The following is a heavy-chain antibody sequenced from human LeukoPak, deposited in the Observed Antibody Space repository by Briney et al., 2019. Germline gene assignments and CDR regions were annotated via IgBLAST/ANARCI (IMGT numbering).Heavy chain of an antibody. CDR3: SSHCSSTNCYLFY. CDR2: IRSKPNSYAT. Sequence: PGGSPRLSCAASGFTFSGSAMHWVRQASGKGLEWLGRIRSKPNSYATAYAASVKGRFTLSRDDSKNTAYLQMDSLKIEDTAVYYCSSHCSSTNCYLFYWGQGTLVTVSS. J-gene: IGHJ4*02. D-gene: IGHD2-2*01. V-gene: IGHV3-73*01. CDR1: GFTFSGSA.